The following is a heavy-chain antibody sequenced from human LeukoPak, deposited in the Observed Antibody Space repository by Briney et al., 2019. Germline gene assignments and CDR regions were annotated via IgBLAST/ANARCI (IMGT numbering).Heavy chain of an antibody. J-gene: IGHJ4*02. CDR3: ARVVPAATIDY. D-gene: IGHD2-2*01. CDR2: ISAYNGNT. Sequence: AASVKVSCKASGYTFTSYGISWVRQAPGQGLEWMGWISAYNGNTNYAQKLQGRVTMTRDTSTSTVYMELSSLRSEDTAVYYCARVVPAATIDYWGQGTLVTVSS. V-gene: IGHV1-18*01. CDR1: GYTFTSYG.